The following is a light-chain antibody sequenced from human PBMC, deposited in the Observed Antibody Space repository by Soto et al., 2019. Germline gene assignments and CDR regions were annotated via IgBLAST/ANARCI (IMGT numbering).Light chain of an antibody. J-gene: IGKJ2*01. CDR3: QQYNNWPHT. CDR1: QSVSSN. Sequence: EIVMTQSPATLSVSPGERATLSCRASQSVSSNLAWYQQKPGQAPRLLIYGASTRATGIPARLSGSGSGTEFTLTISSLQSEDFAVYYCQQYNNWPHTFGQGTKVDIK. V-gene: IGKV3-15*01. CDR2: GAS.